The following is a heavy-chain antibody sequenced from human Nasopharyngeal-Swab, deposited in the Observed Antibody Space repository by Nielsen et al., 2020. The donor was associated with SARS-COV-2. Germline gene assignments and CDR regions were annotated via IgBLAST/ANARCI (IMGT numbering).Heavy chain of an antibody. D-gene: IGHD2-15*01. J-gene: IGHJ4*02. CDR1: GFIFGDYA. CDR2: TRIKAFGETP. V-gene: IGHV3-49*04. Sequence: GESLKISCTTPGFIFGDYALSRVFPAPGKGLEWVGVTRIKAFGETPEYAMSVKGRFTISRDDSKSIAYLQMDSLKIDDTGVYYCTRSGRAATKTRYFDYWGQGTLVTVSS. CDR3: TRSGRAATKTRYFDY.